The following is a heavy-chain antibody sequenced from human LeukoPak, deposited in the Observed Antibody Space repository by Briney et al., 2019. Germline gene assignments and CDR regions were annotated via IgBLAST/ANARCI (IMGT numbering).Heavy chain of an antibody. D-gene: IGHD2-21*01. J-gene: IGHJ3*02. Sequence: ASVKFSCKASGYTFTNYGINCVRQAPGQGLEWMGWISTYNGNTNYAQKLPGRVTMTTDTSTSTAYMELRSLRSDDTAVYYCARGCGGDCRPRGRSTVDAFDIWGQGTLVTVSS. CDR3: ARGCGGDCRPRGRSTVDAFDI. CDR1: GYTFTNYG. CDR2: ISTYNGNT. V-gene: IGHV1-18*01.